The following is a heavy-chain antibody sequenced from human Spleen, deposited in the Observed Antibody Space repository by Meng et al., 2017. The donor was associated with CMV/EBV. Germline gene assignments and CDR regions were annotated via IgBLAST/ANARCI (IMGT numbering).Heavy chain of an antibody. J-gene: IGHJ4*02. CDR2: VYYREMI. Sequence: GSLRLSCSVPGGSISSTYYYWGWIRQPPGKGLEWIGSVYYREMIFYNSSLKSRVTIAVDASETQFSLKLKSVTAADTAVYYCARFGGGWGQGTLVIVSS. CDR1: GGSISSTYYY. D-gene: IGHD4-23*01. CDR3: ARFGGG. V-gene: IGHV4-39*07.